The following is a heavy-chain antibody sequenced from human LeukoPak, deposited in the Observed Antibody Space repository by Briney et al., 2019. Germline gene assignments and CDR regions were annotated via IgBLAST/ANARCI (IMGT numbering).Heavy chain of an antibody. D-gene: IGHD2-15*01. V-gene: IGHV1-69*01. J-gene: IGHJ5*02. CDR2: IIPIFGTA. CDR3: ARVDCSGGSCYFYNWFDP. Sequence: VASVKVSCKASGGTFSSYAISWVRQAPGQGLEWMGGIIPIFGTANYAQKFQGRVTITADESTGTAYMELSSLRSEDTAVYYCARVDCSGGSCYFYNWFDPWGQGTLVTVSS. CDR1: GGTFSSYA.